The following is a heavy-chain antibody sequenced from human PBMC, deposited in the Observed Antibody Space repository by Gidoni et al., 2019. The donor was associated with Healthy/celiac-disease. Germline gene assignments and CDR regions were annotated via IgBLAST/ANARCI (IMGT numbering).Heavy chain of an antibody. V-gene: IGHV3-53*01. CDR1: GFTVSSNY. J-gene: IGHJ2*01. CDR2: IHSGGST. D-gene: IGHD4-17*01. Sequence: EVQLVESGGGLIQPGGSLRPSCAASGFTVSSNYMSWFRQAPGKGLEWFSVIHSGGSTYYADSVKGRFTISRDNSKNTLYLQMNSLRAEDTAVYYCARENYGDYDWYFDLWGRGTLVTVSS. CDR3: ARENYGDYDWYFDL.